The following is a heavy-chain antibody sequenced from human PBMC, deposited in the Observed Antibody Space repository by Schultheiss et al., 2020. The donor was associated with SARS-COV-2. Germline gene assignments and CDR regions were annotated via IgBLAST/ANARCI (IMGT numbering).Heavy chain of an antibody. V-gene: IGHV3-21*04. CDR2: ISSSSSYI. J-gene: IGHJ4*02. CDR1: GFTFSSYA. D-gene: IGHD6-13*01. Sequence: GGSLRLSCAASGFTFSSYAMRWVRQAPGKGLEWVSSISSSSSYIYYADSVKGRFTISRDNAKNSLYLQMNSLRAEDTAVYYCAKLERSSWSNAFDYWGQGTLVTVSS. CDR3: AKLERSSWSNAFDY.